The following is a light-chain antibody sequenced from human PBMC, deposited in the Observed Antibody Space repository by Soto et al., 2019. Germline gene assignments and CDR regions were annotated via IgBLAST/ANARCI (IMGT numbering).Light chain of an antibody. V-gene: IGLV2-14*01. CDR2: EVT. Sequence: QSALTQPASVSGSAGQSITISCSGTMRDVGAYNLVSWYQQHPGTAPKLIIYEVTDRPSGVSNRFSGSKSGNTASLTISGLQAEDEAEYYCSSYTNINTRACVFGTGTKLTV. J-gene: IGLJ1*01. CDR1: MRDVGAYNL. CDR3: SSYTNINTRACV.